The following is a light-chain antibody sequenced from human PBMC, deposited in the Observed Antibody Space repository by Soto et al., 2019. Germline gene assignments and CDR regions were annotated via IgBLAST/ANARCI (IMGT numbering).Light chain of an antibody. V-gene: IGKV1-39*01. J-gene: IGKJ4*01. CDR1: QSIRSH. CDR2: TTF. CDR3: QQSFITPLT. Sequence: DIQLTQSPSSLSASVGDRVTITCRASQSIRSHLNWYQHKPGKAPKVLIYTTFTLQGGVPSRFSGSGSETVFTLTISSLQPEDFATYYCQQSFITPLTFGGGTKVDIK.